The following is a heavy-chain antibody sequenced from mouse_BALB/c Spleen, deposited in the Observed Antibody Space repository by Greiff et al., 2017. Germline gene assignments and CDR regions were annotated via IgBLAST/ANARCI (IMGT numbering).Heavy chain of an antibody. J-gene: IGHJ4*01. Sequence: QVQLKESGAELVRPGVSVKISCKGSGYTFTDYAMHWVKQSHAKSLEWIGVISTYYGDASYNQKFKGKATMTVDKSSSTAYMELARLTSEDSAIYYCARGGKPPYYAMDYWGQGTSVTVSS. D-gene: IGHD2-1*01. CDR2: ISTYYGDA. V-gene: IGHV1S137*01. CDR1: GYTFTDYA. CDR3: ARGGKPPYYAMDY.